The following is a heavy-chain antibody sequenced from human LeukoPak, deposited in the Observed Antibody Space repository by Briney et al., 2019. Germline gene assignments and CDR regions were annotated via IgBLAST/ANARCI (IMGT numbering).Heavy chain of an antibody. CDR1: GYTFTGYY. V-gene: IGHV1-2*02. CDR2: INPNSGGT. J-gene: IGHJ5*02. CDR3: ASAYGSGSSRDWFDP. D-gene: IGHD3-10*01. Sequence: ASVKVSCTASGYTFTGYYMHWVRQAPGQGLEWMGWINPNSGGTNYAQKFQGRVTMTRDTSISTAYMELSRLRSDDTAVYYCASAYGSGSSRDWFDPWGQGTLVTVSS.